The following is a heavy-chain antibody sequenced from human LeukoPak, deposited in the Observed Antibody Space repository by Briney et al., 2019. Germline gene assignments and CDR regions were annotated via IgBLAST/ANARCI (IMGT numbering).Heavy chain of an antibody. V-gene: IGHV1-2*02. Sequence: GASVKVSCKASGYTFTGYYMHWVRQASGQGLKWMGWINPNSGGTNYAQKFQGRVTMTRDTSISTAYMELSRLRSDDTAVYYCARGVNRPGAAIFYYFDYWGQGTLVTVSS. CDR1: GYTFTGYY. CDR2: INPNSGGT. CDR3: ARGVNRPGAAIFYYFDY. D-gene: IGHD2-2*02. J-gene: IGHJ4*02.